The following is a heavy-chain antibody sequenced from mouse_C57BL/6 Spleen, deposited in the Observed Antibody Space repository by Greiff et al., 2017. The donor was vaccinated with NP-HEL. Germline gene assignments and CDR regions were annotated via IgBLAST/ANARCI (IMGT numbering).Heavy chain of an antibody. D-gene: IGHD2-5*01. Sequence: EVQLQQSGAELVKPGASVKLSCTASGFNFTDYYMHWVKQRPEQGLEWIGNIDPADGETKYDPKFQGKATLTVDPSSSTAYLQLSSLTSEDTAVYYCARAYYSNAFDYWGQGTLVTVSA. J-gene: IGHJ3*01. CDR2: IDPADGET. V-gene: IGHV14-2*01. CDR1: GFNFTDYY. CDR3: ARAYYSNAFDY.